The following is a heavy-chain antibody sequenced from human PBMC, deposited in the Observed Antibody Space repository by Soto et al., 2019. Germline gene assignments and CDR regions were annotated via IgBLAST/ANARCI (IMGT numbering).Heavy chain of an antibody. CDR2: IHTYNGNT. J-gene: IGHJ4*02. V-gene: IGHV1-18*01. Sequence: QVQLVQSGAEVKKPGASVKVYCKASGYTFTDYGISWVRQAPGQGLEWMGWIHTYNGNTNYAQKVQRRGTMTTDSPTSTAYMELRTLRSDATAVYSGARDAQYSSRWHPIDYWGQGTLVTVSS. CDR1: GYTFTDYG. CDR3: ARDAQYSSRWHPIDY. D-gene: IGHD6-19*01.